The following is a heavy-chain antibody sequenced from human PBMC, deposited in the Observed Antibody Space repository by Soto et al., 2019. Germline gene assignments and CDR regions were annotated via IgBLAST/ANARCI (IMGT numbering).Heavy chain of an antibody. CDR1: GFTFGDYA. CDR2: IRSKADGGTT. Sequence: GGSLRLSCTASGFTFGDYAMSWFRQAPGKGLEWVGFIRSKADGGTTEYAASVKGRFTISRDDSNSIAYLQMNSLKTEDTAVYYCTRGAMVRGVYGMDVWGQGTTVTVSS. J-gene: IGHJ6*02. D-gene: IGHD3-10*01. CDR3: TRGAMVRGVYGMDV. V-gene: IGHV3-49*03.